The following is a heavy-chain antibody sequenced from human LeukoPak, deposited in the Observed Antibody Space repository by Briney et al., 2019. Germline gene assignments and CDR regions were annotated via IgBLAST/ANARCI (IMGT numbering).Heavy chain of an antibody. D-gene: IGHD2-2*01. J-gene: IGHJ6*03. CDR2: IRYDGSNK. CDR3: AKRGSDIVVVPAAYYYYYYMDV. V-gene: IGHV3-30*02. Sequence: GGSLRLSCAASGFTFSSYGMHWVRQAPGKGLEWVAFIRYDGSNKYYADSVKGRFTISRDNSKNTLYLQMNSLRAEDTAVYYCAKRGSDIVVVPAAYYYYYYMDVWGKGTTVTVSS. CDR1: GFTFSSYG.